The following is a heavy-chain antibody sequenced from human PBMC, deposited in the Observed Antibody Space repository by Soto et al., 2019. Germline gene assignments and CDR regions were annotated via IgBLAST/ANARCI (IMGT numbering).Heavy chain of an antibody. V-gene: IGHV1-8*01. CDR1: GYPFTSYD. J-gene: IGHJ4*02. Sequence: QVQLVQSGAEVKKPGASVKVSCKASGYPFTSYDINLVRRATGQGLEWMGWMNPNSGNTGYAQKFQGRVTMTRNTSIRTAYMELSSLRSEDTAMYYCARAERGSCKSTSCPLTLWGQGTRVTVSS. CDR2: MNPNSGNT. CDR3: ARAERGSCKSTSCPLTL. D-gene: IGHD2-2*01.